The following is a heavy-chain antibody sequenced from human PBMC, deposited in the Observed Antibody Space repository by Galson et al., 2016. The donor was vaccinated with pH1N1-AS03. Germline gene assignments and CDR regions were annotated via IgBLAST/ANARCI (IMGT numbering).Heavy chain of an antibody. CDR1: GYSFTSYW. V-gene: IGHV5-10-1*01. CDR3: ARHKTDSVLSDALDY. CDR2: IDPSDSYS. D-gene: IGHD5/OR15-5a*01. Sequence: QSGAEVKKPGESLRISCKGSGYSFTSYWISWVRQMPGKGLEWMGRIDPSDSYSNNSLSLEGHVTISVDRSINTAYLQWSSLKAPDTAIYFCARHKTDSVLSDALDYRGQGTLVTVSS. J-gene: IGHJ4*02.